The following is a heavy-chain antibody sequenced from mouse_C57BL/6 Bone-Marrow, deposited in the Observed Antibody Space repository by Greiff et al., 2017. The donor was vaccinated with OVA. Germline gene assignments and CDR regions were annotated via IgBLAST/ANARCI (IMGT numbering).Heavy chain of an antibody. CDR3: TRRIYYGNYEKTYFDY. Sequence: QVQLQQSGAELVRPGASVTLSCKASGYTFTDYEMHWVKQTPVHGLEWIGAIDPETGGTAYNQKFKGKGILTADKSSSTAYMELRILTSEDSAVYYCTRRIYYGNYEKTYFDYWGQGTTLTVSS. CDR2: IDPETGGT. J-gene: IGHJ2*01. CDR1: GYTFTDYE. V-gene: IGHV1-15*01. D-gene: IGHD2-1*01.